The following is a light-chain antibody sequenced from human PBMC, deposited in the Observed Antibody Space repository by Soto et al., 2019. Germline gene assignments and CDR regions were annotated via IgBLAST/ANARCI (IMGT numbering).Light chain of an antibody. J-gene: IGLJ2*01. Sequence: QSALTQPPSASGSPGQSVTISCTGTSSDVGGYVYVSWYQQYPGKAPKLMVYEVNKRPSGVPDRFSGSKSGNTASLTVSGLQAEDEADYYCSSYAGTNTDVIFGGGTKVPVL. CDR2: EVN. CDR3: SSYAGTNTDVI. CDR1: SSDVGGYVY. V-gene: IGLV2-8*01.